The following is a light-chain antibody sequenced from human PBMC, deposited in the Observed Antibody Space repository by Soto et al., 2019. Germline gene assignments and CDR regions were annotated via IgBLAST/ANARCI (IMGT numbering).Light chain of an antibody. Sequence: DIQMPQSPASVSASVGDRVTITCRASQGVSTWIAWFQQKPGQAPKLLIYAASLLQSGVPSRFNGSGSGTEFTLTISSLQPEDSATYFCQQANSFPVTFGQGTKVEI. CDR1: QGVSTW. CDR3: QQANSFPVT. CDR2: AAS. J-gene: IGKJ2*01. V-gene: IGKV1-12*01.